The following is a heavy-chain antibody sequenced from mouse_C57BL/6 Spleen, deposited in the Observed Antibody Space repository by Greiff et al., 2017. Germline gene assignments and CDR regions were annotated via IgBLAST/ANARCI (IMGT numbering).Heavy chain of an antibody. CDR1: GYAFSSSW. CDR2: IYPGDGDT. J-gene: IGHJ1*03. V-gene: IGHV1-82*01. CDR3: ARSYPLRYFDV. D-gene: IGHD6-1*01. Sequence: QVQLKESGPELVKPGASVKISCKASGYAFSSSWMNWVKQRPGKGLEWIGRIYPGDGDTNYNGKFKGKATLTADKSSSTAYMQLSSLTSEDSAVYFCARSYPLRYFDVWGTGTTVTVSS.